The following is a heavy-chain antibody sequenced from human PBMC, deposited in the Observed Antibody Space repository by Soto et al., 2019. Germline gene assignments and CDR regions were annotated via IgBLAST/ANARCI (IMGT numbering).Heavy chain of an antibody. D-gene: IGHD3-3*01. Sequence: GGSLRLSCAASGFTFSSYAMSWVRQAPGKGLEWVSGISGSGGSTYYADSVKGRFTISRDNSKNTLYLQMHSLRAEDTAVYYCAKEGAAYYDFWSGYEDWGQGTLVTVSS. CDR1: GFTFSSYA. V-gene: IGHV3-23*01. CDR2: ISGSGGST. CDR3: AKEGAAYYDFWSGYED. J-gene: IGHJ4*02.